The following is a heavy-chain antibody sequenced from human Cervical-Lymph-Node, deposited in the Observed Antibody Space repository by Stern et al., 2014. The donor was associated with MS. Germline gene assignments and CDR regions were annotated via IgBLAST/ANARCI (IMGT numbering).Heavy chain of an antibody. J-gene: IGHJ4*02. Sequence: QVQLKQSGAEVKKPGASVKLSCKASGYTFSNYDIHWVRQAPGQGLEWMGLINPGDDSTTYAPKFQGRLTMTTDTSTSTVFLDLRSLRSEDTAVYSCVRQYLLKYFDYWGQGTLVTVSS. V-gene: IGHV1-46*01. D-gene: IGHD2/OR15-2a*01. CDR2: INPGDDST. CDR3: VRQYLLKYFDY. CDR1: GYTFSNYD.